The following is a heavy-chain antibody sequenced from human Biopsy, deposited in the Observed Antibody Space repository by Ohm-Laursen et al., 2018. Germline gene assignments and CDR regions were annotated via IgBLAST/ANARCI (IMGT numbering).Heavy chain of an antibody. D-gene: IGHD3-10*01. V-gene: IGHV3-11*01. CDR2: ISGSGVTK. J-gene: IGHJ4*02. CDR3: ATDGAGSYNEN. CDR1: GFTFGDYY. Sequence: SLRLSCSASGFTFGDYYMSWIRQAPGKGLEWLSYISGSGVTKMYADSVEGRFTVSRDNAKNSLYLEMNSLTVEDTAVYYCATDGAGSYNENWGQGTLVSVSS.